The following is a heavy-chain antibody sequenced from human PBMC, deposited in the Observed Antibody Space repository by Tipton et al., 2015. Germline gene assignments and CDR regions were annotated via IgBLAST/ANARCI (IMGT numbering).Heavy chain of an antibody. CDR1: GGSVSSGSYY. CDR3: ARDLEHGMDV. D-gene: IGHD5-24*01. CDR2: ISFSDTT. J-gene: IGHJ6*02. Sequence: TPSLTCTVSGGSVSSGSYYWSWIRQPPGKGLEWIGYISFSDTTHYNPSLKSRITISLNTSKNQFSLKMSSVTAADTAVYYCARDLEHGMDVWGHGTSVTVSS. V-gene: IGHV4-61*01.